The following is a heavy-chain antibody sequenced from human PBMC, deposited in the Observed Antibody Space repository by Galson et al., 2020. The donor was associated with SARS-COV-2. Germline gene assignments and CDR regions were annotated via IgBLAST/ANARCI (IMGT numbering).Heavy chain of an antibody. CDR1: GFTFSSYG. CDR2: ISYDGSNK. CDR3: AKFPSSSWENNAFDI. J-gene: IGHJ3*02. V-gene: IGHV3-30*18. D-gene: IGHD6-13*01. Sequence: GGSLRLSCAASGFTFSSYGMHWVRQAPGKGLEWVAVISYDGSNKYYADSLKGRFTISRDNSKNTLYLQMNSLRAEDTAVYYCAKFPSSSWENNAFDIWGQGTMVTVSS.